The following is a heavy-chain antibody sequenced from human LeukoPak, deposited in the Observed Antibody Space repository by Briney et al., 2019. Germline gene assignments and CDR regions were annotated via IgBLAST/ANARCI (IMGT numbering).Heavy chain of an antibody. Sequence: SETLSLTCAVYGGSFSGYYWGWIRQPPGKGLEWIGSIYHSGSTYYNPSLKSRVTISVDTSKNQFSLKLSSVTAADTAVYYCAREGITIFGVAIMSPFDYWGQGTLVTVSS. J-gene: IGHJ4*02. CDR3: AREGITIFGVAIMSPFDY. V-gene: IGHV4-38-2*02. CDR2: IYHSGST. CDR1: GGSFSGYY. D-gene: IGHD3-3*01.